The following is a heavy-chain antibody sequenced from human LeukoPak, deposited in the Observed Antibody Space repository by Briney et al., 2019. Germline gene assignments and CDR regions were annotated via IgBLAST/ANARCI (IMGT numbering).Heavy chain of an antibody. CDR1: GFTFSSYA. CDR2: ISGSGGST. V-gene: IGHV3-23*01. CDR3: AREPSYGDYAHFDY. Sequence: GGSLRLSCAASGFTFSSYAMSWVRQAPGKGLEWASAISGSGGSTYYADSVKGRFTISRDNSKNTLYLQMNSLRAEDTAVYYCAREPSYGDYAHFDYWGQGTLVTVSS. D-gene: IGHD4-17*01. J-gene: IGHJ4*02.